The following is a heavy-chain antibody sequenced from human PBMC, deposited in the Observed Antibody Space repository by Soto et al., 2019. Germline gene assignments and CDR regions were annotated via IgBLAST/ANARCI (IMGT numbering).Heavy chain of an antibody. CDR3: ARHEATYYNFYGMDV. J-gene: IGHJ6*02. Sequence: GESLKISCKSYGYSFTTYWIAWVRQMPGKGLEWMGSIHPGEADTRYSPSFQGQVTISADRSITTAYLQWSSLKASDTAMYYCARHEATYYNFYGMDVWGQGTTVTVSS. CDR1: GYSFTTYW. V-gene: IGHV5-51*01. CDR2: IHPGEADT.